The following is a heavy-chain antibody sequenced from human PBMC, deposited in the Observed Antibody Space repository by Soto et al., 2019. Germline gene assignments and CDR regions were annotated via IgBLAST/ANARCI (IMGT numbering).Heavy chain of an antibody. CDR3: AKVPAWLLYQTFDY. J-gene: IGHJ4*02. Sequence: GGSLRLSCAASGFTFSSYGMHWVRQAPGKGLEWVAVISYDGSNKYYADSVKGRFTISRDNSKNTLYLQMNSLRAEDTAVYYCAKVPAWLLYQTFDYWGQGTLVTVSS. CDR2: ISYDGSNK. CDR1: GFTFSSYG. V-gene: IGHV3-30*18. D-gene: IGHD3-3*01.